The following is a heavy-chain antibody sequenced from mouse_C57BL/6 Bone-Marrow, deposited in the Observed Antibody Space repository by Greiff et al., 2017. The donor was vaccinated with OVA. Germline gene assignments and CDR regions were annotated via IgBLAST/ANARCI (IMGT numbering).Heavy chain of an antibody. V-gene: IGHV1-18*01. J-gene: IGHJ4*01. CDR2: INPNNGGI. CDR3: AITTVESYAMDY. D-gene: IGHD1-1*01. Sequence: DVHLVESGPELVKPGASVKIPCKASGYTFTDYNMDWVKQSHGKSLEWIGDINPNNGGIFYNQKFKGKATLTVDKSSSTAYMELRSLTSEDTAVYYCAITTVESYAMDYWGQGTSVTVSS. CDR1: GYTFTDYN.